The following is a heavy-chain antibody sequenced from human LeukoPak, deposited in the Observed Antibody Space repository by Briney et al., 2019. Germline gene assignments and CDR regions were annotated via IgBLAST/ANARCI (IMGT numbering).Heavy chain of an antibody. D-gene: IGHD3-22*01. V-gene: IGHV4-39*07. J-gene: IGHJ4*02. CDR2: IYYSGST. CDR3: ARDHYYDSSGYPPSFDY. Sequence: SETLSLTCTVSGGSISSSSYYWGWIRQPPGKGLEWIGSIYYSGSTNYNPSLKSRVTISVDTSKNQFSLKLSSVTAADTAVYYCARDHYYDSSGYPPSFDYWGQGTLVTVSS. CDR1: GGSISSSSYY.